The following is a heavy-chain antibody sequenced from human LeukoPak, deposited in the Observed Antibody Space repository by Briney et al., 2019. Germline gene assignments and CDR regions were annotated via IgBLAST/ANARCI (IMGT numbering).Heavy chain of an antibody. V-gene: IGHV1-8*01. CDR3: ARGGYSYDYYFDC. CDR2: MNPNSGNT. CDR1: GYTFTSYD. Sequence: GASVNVSCKASGYTFTSYDINWVRQATGQGLEWMGWMNPNSGNTGYAQKFQGRVTITRNTSISTAYMELSSLRSEDTAVYYCARGGYSYDYYFDCWGQGTLVTVSS. J-gene: IGHJ4*02. D-gene: IGHD5-18*01.